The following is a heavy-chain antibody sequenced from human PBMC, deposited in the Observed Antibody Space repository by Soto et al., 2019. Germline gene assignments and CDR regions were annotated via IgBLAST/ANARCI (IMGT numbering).Heavy chain of an antibody. Sequence: SETLSLTCAVYRGSFSGYYWSWIRQPPGKGLEWIGEINHSGSTNYNPSLKSRVTISVDTSKNQFSLKLSSVTAADTAVYYCARGRPNYDILTGKDDYYYGMDVWGQGTTVTVSS. CDR3: ARGRPNYDILTGKDDYYYGMDV. CDR1: RGSFSGYY. J-gene: IGHJ6*01. D-gene: IGHD3-9*01. CDR2: INHSGST. V-gene: IGHV4-34*01.